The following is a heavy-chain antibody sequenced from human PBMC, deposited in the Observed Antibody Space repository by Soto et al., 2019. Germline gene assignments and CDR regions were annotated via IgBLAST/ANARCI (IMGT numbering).Heavy chain of an antibody. J-gene: IGHJ4*02. Sequence: ASVKVSCKTSGYVFTSFAIHWMRQAPGQGPEWMGWINTGNGDSKYSEKFQDRVTITRDTSATTAYMELSSLRSEDTAVYYCARVKTIVMPAFDYWGQGTLVTVSS. CDR3: ARVKTIVMPAFDY. D-gene: IGHD1-26*01. CDR1: GYVFTSFA. CDR2: INTGNGDS. V-gene: IGHV1-3*04.